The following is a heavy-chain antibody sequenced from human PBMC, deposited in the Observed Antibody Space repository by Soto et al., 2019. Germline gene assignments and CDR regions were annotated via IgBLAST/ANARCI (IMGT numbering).Heavy chain of an antibody. Sequence: EVQLLESGGGLLQPGGSLRPSCTASGFTFSNYAMTWVRQPPGKGLEWVSTITGSGGGTYYADSVKGRFTISRDNSKNTLYLQMPNLRADDTAVYYCAKEMIASTVADFFDYWGQGTLVTVSS. CDR2: ITGSGGGT. J-gene: IGHJ4*02. CDR3: AKEMIASTVADFFDY. V-gene: IGHV3-23*01. D-gene: IGHD6-19*01. CDR1: GFTFSNYA.